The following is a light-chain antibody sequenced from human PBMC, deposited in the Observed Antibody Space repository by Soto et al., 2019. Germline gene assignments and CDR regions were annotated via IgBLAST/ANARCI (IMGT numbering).Light chain of an antibody. Sequence: QSVLTQPPSASGTPGQRVTISCSGSSSNIGSNYVYWYQQLPGTAPKLLIYRNNQRPSGVPDRFSGSMSGTSASLAISGLRSEDEADYYCAAWDDSLRVFGGGTKLTVL. J-gene: IGLJ2*01. CDR3: AAWDDSLRV. V-gene: IGLV1-47*01. CDR1: SSNIGSNY. CDR2: RNN.